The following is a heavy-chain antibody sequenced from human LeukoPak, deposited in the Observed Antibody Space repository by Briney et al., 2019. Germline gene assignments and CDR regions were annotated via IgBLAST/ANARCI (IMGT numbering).Heavy chain of an antibody. V-gene: IGHV4-39*01. CDR1: GGSMSSINYY. CDR2: IYNGGRT. J-gene: IGHJ4*02. D-gene: IGHD1-26*01. CDR3: ARQPSGTPGDY. Sequence: PSETLSLTCTVSGGSMSSINYYWAWIRQPPGKGLEWVGYIYNGGRTSYNPSLKSRVTMSVDTSKNQFSLNLTSVTAADTAMYYCARQPSGTPGDYWGRGSLVTVSS.